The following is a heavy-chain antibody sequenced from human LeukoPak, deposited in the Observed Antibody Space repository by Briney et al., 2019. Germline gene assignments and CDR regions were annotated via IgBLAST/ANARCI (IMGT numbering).Heavy chain of an antibody. V-gene: IGHV3-11*01. J-gene: IGHJ6*03. CDR1: GFTFSDYY. Sequence: GGSLRLSCAASGFTFSDYYMSWIRQAPGKGLEWVSYISSSGSIIYYADSVKGRFTISRDNAKNSLYLQMNSLRAEDTAVYYCTRHWYCGSTSCYSYYYYYMDVWGKGTTVTVSS. CDR2: ISSSGSII. CDR3: TRHWYCGSTSCYSYYYYYMDV. D-gene: IGHD2-2*01.